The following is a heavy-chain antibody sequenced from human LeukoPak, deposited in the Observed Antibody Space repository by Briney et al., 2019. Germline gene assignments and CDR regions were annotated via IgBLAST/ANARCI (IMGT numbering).Heavy chain of an antibody. J-gene: IGHJ4*02. CDR1: GFTFSSYS. V-gene: IGHV3-48*01. D-gene: IGHD2-15*01. Sequence: PGGSLRLSCAASGFTFSSYSMNWVRQAPGKGLEWVSYISSSSSTIYCADSVKGRFTISRDNAKNSLYLQMNSLRAEATAVYYCARGSGGSCSDFDYWGQGTLVTVSS. CDR3: ARGSGGSCSDFDY. CDR2: ISSSSSTI.